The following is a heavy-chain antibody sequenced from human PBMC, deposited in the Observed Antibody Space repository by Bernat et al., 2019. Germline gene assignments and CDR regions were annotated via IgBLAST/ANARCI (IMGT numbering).Heavy chain of an antibody. J-gene: IGHJ4*02. CDR3: AKPARGHCSGGSCYEIDY. CDR2: IWYDGSNK. Sequence: QVQLVESGGGVVQPGRSLRLSCAASGFTFSSYGMHWVRQAPGKGLEWVAVIWYDGSNKYYADSVKGRFTISRDNSKNTLYLQMNSLRAEDTAVYYCAKPARGHCSGGSCYEIDYWGQGTLVTVSS. D-gene: IGHD2-15*01. V-gene: IGHV3-33*06. CDR1: GFTFSSYG.